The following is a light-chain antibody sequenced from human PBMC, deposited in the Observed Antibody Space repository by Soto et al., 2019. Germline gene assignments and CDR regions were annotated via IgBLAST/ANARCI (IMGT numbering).Light chain of an antibody. CDR2: KAS. CDR1: ESISSW. J-gene: IGKJ4*01. Sequence: DIQMTQSPSTLSASVGDRFTIGFRASESISSWLAWYQQKPGKAPKLLIYKASNLESGVPSRFSGSGSGTEFTLTISSLQPEDFATYYCQQLNSYPLTFGGGTKVDIK. V-gene: IGKV1-5*03. CDR3: QQLNSYPLT.